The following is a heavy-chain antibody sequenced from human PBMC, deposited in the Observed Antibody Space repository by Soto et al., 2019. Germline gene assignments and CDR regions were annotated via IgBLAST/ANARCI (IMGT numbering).Heavy chain of an antibody. CDR2: FRTGGDDGTT. J-gene: IGHJ4*02. D-gene: IGHD3-10*01. Sequence: GGSLRLSCAASGFTFSSYSMSWVRQAPGKGLEWVSGFRTGGDDGTTYYADSVKGRFTISRDNSENTLFLQMNSLRAEDTAIYYCAKKVNSGPGSQYFDYWGQGTLVTVSS. CDR1: GFTFSSYS. V-gene: IGHV3-23*01. CDR3: AKKVNSGPGSQYFDY.